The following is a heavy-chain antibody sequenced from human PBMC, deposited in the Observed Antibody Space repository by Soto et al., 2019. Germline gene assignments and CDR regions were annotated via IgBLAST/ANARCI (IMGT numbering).Heavy chain of an antibody. Sequence: PGESLKISCKASGYNFATYWIAWERQMPGKGLEYMGIIYPGDSDARYSPSFQGQVTFSADKSISTAYLQWSSLTASDTAIYYCARHGFYGDYASNYFDPWGQGTLVTV. CDR2: IYPGDSDA. CDR1: GYNFATYW. D-gene: IGHD4-17*01. CDR3: ARHGFYGDYASNYFDP. V-gene: IGHV5-51*01. J-gene: IGHJ5*02.